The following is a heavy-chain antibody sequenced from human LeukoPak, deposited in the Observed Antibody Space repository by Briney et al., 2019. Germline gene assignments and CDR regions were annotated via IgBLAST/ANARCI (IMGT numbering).Heavy chain of an antibody. CDR3: TTDLAILSYMDV. Sequence: GGSLRLSCAASGFTVSSNYMSWVRQAPGKGLEWVSVIYSGGSRYYADSVKGRFTISRDNSKNTMYLQMNSLRAEDTAVYYCTTDLAILSYMDVWGKGTTVTVS. D-gene: IGHD3-3*01. CDR1: GFTVSSNY. CDR2: IYSGGSR. J-gene: IGHJ6*03. V-gene: IGHV3-53*01.